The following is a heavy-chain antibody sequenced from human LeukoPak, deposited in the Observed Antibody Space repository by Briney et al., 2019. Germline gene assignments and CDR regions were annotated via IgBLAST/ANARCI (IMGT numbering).Heavy chain of an antibody. CDR3: AKDKGSGSYFPYYCDF. Sequence: GGSLRLSRAASGFTFSSYAMTWVRQAPGKGLEWVSGITASGGGTYYADSVKGRFTVSRDNSKNTLYLQMNSLRAEDTALYFCAKDKGSGSYFPYYCDFWGQGTLVTVSS. V-gene: IGHV3-23*01. J-gene: IGHJ4*02. CDR1: GFTFSSYA. D-gene: IGHD3-10*01. CDR2: ITASGGGT.